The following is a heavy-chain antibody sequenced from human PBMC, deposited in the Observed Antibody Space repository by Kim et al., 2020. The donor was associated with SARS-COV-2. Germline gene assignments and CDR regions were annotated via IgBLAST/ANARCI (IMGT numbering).Heavy chain of an antibody. CDR3: TTDGNYYGSDATTLFDY. J-gene: IGHJ4*02. V-gene: IGHV3-15*01. Sequence: VKGRFTISRDDSKNTLYLQMNSRKTEDTAVYYCTTDGNYYGSDATTLFDYWGQGTLVTVSS. D-gene: IGHD3-10*01.